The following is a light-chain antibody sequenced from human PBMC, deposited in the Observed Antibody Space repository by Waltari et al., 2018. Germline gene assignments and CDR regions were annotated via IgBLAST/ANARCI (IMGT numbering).Light chain of an antibody. CDR2: YKSDSDK. CDR3: MIWHSSAYWV. Sequence: QAVLTQPASLSSSPGPSSSLTSTLPRGLSFCNYPIYLSHQHPGSPTQFLLRYKSDSDKQQGSGVPSRFSGSKDASANAGILLISGLQSEDEADYYCMIWHSSAYWVFGGGTKVTVL. V-gene: IGLV5-45*01. J-gene: IGLJ3*02. CDR1: RGLSFCNYP.